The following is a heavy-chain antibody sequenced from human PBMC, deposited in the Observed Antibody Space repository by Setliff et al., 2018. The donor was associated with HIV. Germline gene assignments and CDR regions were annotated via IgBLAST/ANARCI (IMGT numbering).Heavy chain of an antibody. V-gene: IGHV4-39*01. CDR1: GRSISSSTYY. J-gene: IGHJ5*02. Sequence: PSETLSLTRTVSGRSISSSTYYWGWLRQPPGKGLEWIGSIYYTGNPQYNPSLKSRVTISVDTSKNQFSMQLRSVTAADTAVYYCARPGMATLKVWVDNWGQGTLVTVSS. CDR3: ARPGMATLKVWVDN. D-gene: IGHD5-12*01. CDR2: IYYTGNP.